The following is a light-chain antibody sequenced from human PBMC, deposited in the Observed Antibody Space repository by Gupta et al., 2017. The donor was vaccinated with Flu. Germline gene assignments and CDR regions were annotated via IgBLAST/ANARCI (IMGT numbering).Light chain of an antibody. CDR2: EVK. V-gene: IGLV2-8*01. Sequence: SVTSSLSGTSSEVGGYKVDYWDQQHPGKAHKVMIYEVKKRPAGVPDRFSGSKSGNTASLTVSGLQAEEEADYYCSSYACSESYVFGSGTKVIVL. CDR3: SSYACSESYV. CDR1: SSEVGGYKV. J-gene: IGLJ1*01.